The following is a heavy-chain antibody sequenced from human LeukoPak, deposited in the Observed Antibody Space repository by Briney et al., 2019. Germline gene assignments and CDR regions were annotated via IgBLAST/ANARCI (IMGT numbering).Heavy chain of an antibody. V-gene: IGHV1-2*02. CDR2: MNPNSGDT. CDR1: GYTFTDFY. Sequence: ASVKVSCKASGYTFTDFYIYWVRQAPGQGLEWMGWMNPNSGDTSYAQKIQGRVIMTRDTSITTAYMEMRSLRSDDTAVYYCARDGSFDFWGQGTLVTVSS. D-gene: IGHD2-2*03. J-gene: IGHJ4*02. CDR3: ARDGSFDF.